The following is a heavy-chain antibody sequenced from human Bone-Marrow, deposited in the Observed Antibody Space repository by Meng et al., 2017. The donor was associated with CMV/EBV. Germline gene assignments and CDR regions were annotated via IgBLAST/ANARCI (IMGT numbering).Heavy chain of an antibody. J-gene: IGHJ6*02. CDR3: ARDISPHSSGWYYYYGMDV. CDR1: GFTFSSYS. V-gene: IGHV3-21*01. Sequence: GESLKISCAASGFTFSSYSMNWVRQAPGKGLECVSSISSSSSYIYYADSVKGRFTISRDNAKNSLYLQMNSLRAEDTAVYYCARDISPHSSGWYYYYGMDVWGQGTTVTVSS. D-gene: IGHD6-19*01. CDR2: ISSSSSYI.